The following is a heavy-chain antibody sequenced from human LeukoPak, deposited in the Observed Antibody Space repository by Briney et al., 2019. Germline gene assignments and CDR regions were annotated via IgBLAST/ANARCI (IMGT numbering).Heavy chain of an antibody. J-gene: IGHJ4*02. Sequence: GPVKVSCKVSGYTLTELSMHWVRQAPGKGLEWMGGFDPEDGETIYAQKFQGRVTMTEDTSTDTAYMGLSSLRSEDTAVYYCATVYCSSTSCSLIDYWGQGTLVIVSS. V-gene: IGHV1-24*01. CDR3: ATVYCSSTSCSLIDY. D-gene: IGHD2-2*01. CDR2: FDPEDGET. CDR1: GYTLTELS.